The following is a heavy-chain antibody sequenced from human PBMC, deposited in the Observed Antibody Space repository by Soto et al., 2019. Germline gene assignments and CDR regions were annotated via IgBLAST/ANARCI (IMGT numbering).Heavy chain of an antibody. V-gene: IGHV1-69*02. CDR3: AGGDGSGSYYPTSH. Sequence: QVQLVQSGAEVKKPGSSVKVSCKASGGTFSSYTISWVRQAPGQGLEWMGRIIPILGIANYAQKFQGRVTITAAKATSTAYMELSSLRSEDAAVYYCAGGDGSGSYYPTSHWGQGTLVTVSS. CDR1: GGTFSSYT. J-gene: IGHJ4*02. CDR2: IIPILGIA. D-gene: IGHD3-10*01.